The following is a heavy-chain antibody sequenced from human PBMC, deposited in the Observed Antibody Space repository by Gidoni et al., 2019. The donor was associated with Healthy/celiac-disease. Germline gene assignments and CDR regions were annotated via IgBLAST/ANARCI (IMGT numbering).Heavy chain of an antibody. CDR3: ARARFKPYYFDY. CDR1: AGSISSGGYY. J-gene: IGHJ4*02. D-gene: IGHD3-3*01. V-gene: IGHV4-31*03. CDR2: IYDSGST. Sequence: QLQLQESGPGLVKPSPTLSLTCTVSAGSISSGGYYCGWISQHTGKGLEWIGYIYDSGSTYYNPSLKSRVTISVGTSKNQFSLELSSVTAADTAVYYCARARFKPYYFDYWGQGTLVTVSS.